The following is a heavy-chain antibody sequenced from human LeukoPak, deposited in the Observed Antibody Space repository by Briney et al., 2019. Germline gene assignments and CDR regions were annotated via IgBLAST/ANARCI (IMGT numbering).Heavy chain of an antibody. D-gene: IGHD3-10*01. CDR2: INQDGSAE. V-gene: IGHV3-7*01. CDR1: GFTFSTYS. Sequence: SGGSLRLSCAASGFTFSTYSMSWVRQAPGKGLDWVASINQDGSAEYYVDSVRGRFTISRDNAKNSLYLQVNSLRVDDTAVYYCVRLFGGVPTFDYWGQGTLVTVSS. J-gene: IGHJ4*02. CDR3: VRLFGGVPTFDY.